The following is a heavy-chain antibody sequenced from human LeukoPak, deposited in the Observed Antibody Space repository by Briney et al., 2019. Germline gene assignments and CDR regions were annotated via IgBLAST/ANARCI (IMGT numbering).Heavy chain of an antibody. V-gene: IGHV3-30*14. J-gene: IGHJ6*02. CDR3: ARDRVPNSTWWEDYYYGMDV. CDR2: ISYDGSNK. D-gene: IGHD1-26*01. CDR1: GFTFSSYA. Sequence: GGSLRLSCAASGFTFSSYAMHWVRQAPGKGLEWVAVISYDGSNKYYADSVKGRFTISRDNSKSTLYLQMNSLRAEDTAVYYCARDRVPNSTWWEDYYYGMDVWGQGTTVTVSS.